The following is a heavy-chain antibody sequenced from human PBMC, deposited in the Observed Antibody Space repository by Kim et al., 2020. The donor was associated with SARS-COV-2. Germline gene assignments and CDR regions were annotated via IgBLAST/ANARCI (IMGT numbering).Heavy chain of an antibody. J-gene: IGHJ5*02. V-gene: IGHV4-59*13. CDR2: IYYSGST. CDR3: ARGVGYSSSWNWFDP. Sequence: SETLSLTCTVSGGSISSYYWSWIRQPPGKGLEWIGYIYYSGSTNYNPSLKSRVTISVDTSKNQFSLKLSSVTAADTAVYYCARGVGYSSSWNWFDPWGQGTLVTVS. D-gene: IGHD6-13*01. CDR1: GGSISSYY.